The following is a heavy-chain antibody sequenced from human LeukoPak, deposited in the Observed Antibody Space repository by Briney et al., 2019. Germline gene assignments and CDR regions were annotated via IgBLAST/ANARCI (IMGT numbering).Heavy chain of an antibody. Sequence: GGTLRLSCAASGFTFSSYGMHWVRQAPGKGLEWVAVISFDGSNKYYADSVKRRFPISRDNSKNTLYLQMSMRCADDTAVYYGAKIILGATGSPDAFYIWGHVTMVTVSS. CDR3: AKIILGATGSPDAFYI. CDR2: ISFDGSNK. V-gene: IGHV3-30*18. CDR1: GFTFSSYG. D-gene: IGHD1-26*01. J-gene: IGHJ3*02.